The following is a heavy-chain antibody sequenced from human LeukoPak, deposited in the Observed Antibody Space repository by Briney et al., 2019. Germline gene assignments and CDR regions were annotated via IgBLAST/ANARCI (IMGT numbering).Heavy chain of an antibody. Sequence: QPGGSLRLSCTASGFSFSGYWMTWVRQTPGKGLEWVANINQDGSKKSYVDSVRGRFTISRDNSKNTLYLQMNSLRAEDTAVYYCARGWLQLRYLADYWGQGTLVTVSS. CDR3: ARGWLQLRYLADY. V-gene: IGHV3-7*01. CDR2: INQDGSKK. D-gene: IGHD5-24*01. J-gene: IGHJ4*02. CDR1: GFSFSGYW.